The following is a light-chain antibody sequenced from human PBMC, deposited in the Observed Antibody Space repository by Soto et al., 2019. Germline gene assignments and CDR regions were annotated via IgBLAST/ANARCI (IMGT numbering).Light chain of an antibody. CDR2: KAS. V-gene: IGKV1-5*03. CDR3: LQHSSYPWT. J-gene: IGKJ1*01. CDR1: QTISSW. Sequence: DIQMTQSPSTLSGSVGDRVTITCRASQTISSWLAWYQQKPGKAPKLLIYKASTLKSGVPSRFSGSGSGTEFTLTISSLQPEDFATYYCLQHSSYPWTFGQGTKVDIK.